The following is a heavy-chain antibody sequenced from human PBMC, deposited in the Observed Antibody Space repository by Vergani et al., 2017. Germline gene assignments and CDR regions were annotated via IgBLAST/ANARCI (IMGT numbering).Heavy chain of an antibody. CDR2: VDPEAGET. CDR3: STGVIVVVTAIPLPLGY. CDR1: GYTFTDYY. Sequence: EVQLVQSGAEVKKPGATVKISCTVSGYTFTDYYMHWVQQAPGKGLEWMGLVDPEAGETIYAEKFQGRVTITADTSTDTAYMELSSLRSEDTAVYYCSTGVIVVVTAIPLPLGYWGQGTLVTVSS. D-gene: IGHD2-21*02. V-gene: IGHV1-69-2*01. J-gene: IGHJ4*02.